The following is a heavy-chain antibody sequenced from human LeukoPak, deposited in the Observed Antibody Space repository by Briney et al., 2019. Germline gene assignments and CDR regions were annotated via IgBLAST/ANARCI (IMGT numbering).Heavy chain of an antibody. CDR2: ISYDGGNK. V-gene: IGHV3-30*03. CDR3: ARGWILTGEEDY. D-gene: IGHD3-9*01. CDR1: GFTFSNYG. J-gene: IGHJ4*02. Sequence: GGSLRLSCAASGFTFSNYGMHWVRQAPGKGLEWLAVISYDGGNKYYADFVKGRFTISRDNSKNTLYLQMNSLRAEDTAVYYCARGWILTGEEDYWGQGTLVTVSS.